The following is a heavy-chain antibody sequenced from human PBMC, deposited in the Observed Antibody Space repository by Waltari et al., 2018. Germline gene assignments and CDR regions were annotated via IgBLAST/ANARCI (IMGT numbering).Heavy chain of an antibody. CDR1: GDSMNYW. D-gene: IGHD2-15*01. CDR2: VLGSGRT. J-gene: IGHJ4*02. CDR3: ARDRGRGLYLDT. V-gene: IGHV4-4*02. Sequence: QLQLQESGPGLVKPSGTRSLICAVSGDSMNYWWSWVRQPPGKGLEWIGQVLGSGRTNYNPSFASRVTISLDTSTHQFALKMTSATAADTALYYCARDRGRGLYLDTWGQGILVTVSP.